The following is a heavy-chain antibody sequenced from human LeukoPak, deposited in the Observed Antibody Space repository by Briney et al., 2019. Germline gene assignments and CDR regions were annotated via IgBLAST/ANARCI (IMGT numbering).Heavy chain of an antibody. Sequence: PSETLSLTCTVSGGSISSYYWSWIRQPAGKGLEWIGRIYTSGSTNYNPSLKSRVTMSVDTSKNQFSLKLSSVTAADTAVYYCARDRYCSSTSCYSAFDHWGQGTLVTVSS. D-gene: IGHD2-2*01. CDR1: GGSISSYY. J-gene: IGHJ4*02. CDR2: IYTSGST. CDR3: ARDRYCSSTSCYSAFDH. V-gene: IGHV4-4*07.